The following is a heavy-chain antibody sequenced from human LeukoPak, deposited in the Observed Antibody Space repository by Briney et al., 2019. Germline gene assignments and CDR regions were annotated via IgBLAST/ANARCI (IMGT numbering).Heavy chain of an antibody. V-gene: IGHV3-11*01. CDR3: ARSRGLKYYFDY. CDR1: GFTVSSNY. CDR2: ISSSGSTI. D-gene: IGHD3-10*01. Sequence: GGSLRLSCAASGFTVSSNYMSWVRQAPGKGLEWVSYISSSGSTIYYADSVKGRFTISRDNAKNSLYLQMNSLRDEDTAVYYCARSRGLKYYFDYWGQGILVTVSS. J-gene: IGHJ4*02.